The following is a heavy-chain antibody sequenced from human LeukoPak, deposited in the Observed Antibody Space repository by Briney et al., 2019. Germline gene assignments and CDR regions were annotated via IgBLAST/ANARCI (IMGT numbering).Heavy chain of an antibody. CDR2: IYSGGST. V-gene: IGHV3-53*01. D-gene: IGHD2-2*01. Sequence: PGGSPRLSCAASGFTVSSNYMSWVRQAPGKGLEWVSVIYSGGSTYYADSVKGRFTISRDNSKNTLYLQMNSLRAEDTAVYYCASRTHCSSTSCRYWYFDLWGRGTLVTVSS. CDR3: ASRTHCSSTSCRYWYFDL. CDR1: GFTVSSNY. J-gene: IGHJ2*01.